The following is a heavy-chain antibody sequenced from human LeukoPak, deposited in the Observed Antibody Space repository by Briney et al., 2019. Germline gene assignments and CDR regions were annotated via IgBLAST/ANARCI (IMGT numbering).Heavy chain of an antibody. D-gene: IGHD2-2*01. CDR3: ASNIVVVPAATFY. V-gene: IGHV4-39*01. J-gene: IGHJ4*02. CDR2: IYYSGST. Sequence: TSETLSLTCTVSGGSISSSSYYWDWIRQPPGKGLEWIGSIYYSGSTYYNPTLKSRVTISVDTSKNQFSLKLSSVTAADTAVYYCASNIVVVPAATFYWGQGTLVTVSS. CDR1: GGSISSSSYY.